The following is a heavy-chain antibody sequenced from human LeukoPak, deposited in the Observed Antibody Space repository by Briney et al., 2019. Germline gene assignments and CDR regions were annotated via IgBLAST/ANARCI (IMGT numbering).Heavy chain of an antibody. CDR2: ISGSGGNT. D-gene: IGHD2-15*01. V-gene: IGHV3-23*01. CDR1: GFTVSSNY. CDR3: AKDGYCSGASCYGMDV. J-gene: IGHJ6*02. Sequence: GGSLRLSCAASGFTVSSNYVTWVRQAPGKGLEWVSVISGSGGNTYHADSVRGRFTISRDNSQNTLYLQMNSLRAEDTAVYYCAKDGYCSGASCYGMDVWGQGTTVTVSS.